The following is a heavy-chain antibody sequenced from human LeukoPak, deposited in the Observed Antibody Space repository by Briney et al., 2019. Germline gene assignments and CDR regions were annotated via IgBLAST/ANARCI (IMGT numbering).Heavy chain of an antibody. V-gene: IGHV4-34*01. D-gene: IGHD3-3*01. CDR2: INHSGST. CDR1: GGSFSGYY. CDR3: ASGPVTFFGVARPKD. Sequence: SETLSLTCAVYGGSFSGYYWSWIRQPPVKGLEWIGEINHSGSTNYNPSLKSRVTISVDTSKNQFSLKLSSVTAADTAVYYCASGPVTFFGVARPKDWGQGTLVTVSS. J-gene: IGHJ4*02.